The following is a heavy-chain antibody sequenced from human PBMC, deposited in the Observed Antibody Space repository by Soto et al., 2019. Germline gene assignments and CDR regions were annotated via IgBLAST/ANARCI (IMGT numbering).Heavy chain of an antibody. Sequence: QVQLVESGGGVVQSGRSLRLSCAASGFTFSSHVMHWVRQAPGKGLEWVAVIAYDGSNTYYADSVKGRFTISRDNSKNTLYLQMDSLRAEDTALYYCTRVISGSSGLFDYWGQGTLVTVSS. CDR2: IAYDGSNT. J-gene: IGHJ4*02. CDR3: TRVISGSSGLFDY. CDR1: GFTFSSHV. D-gene: IGHD1-26*01. V-gene: IGHV3-30*03.